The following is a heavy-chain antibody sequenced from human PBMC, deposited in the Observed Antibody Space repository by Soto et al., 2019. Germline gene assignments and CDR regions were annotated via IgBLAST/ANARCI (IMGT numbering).Heavy chain of an antibody. V-gene: IGHV4-31*02. CDR3: ALALGPTTGLDY. J-gene: IGHJ4*02. CDR2: IFNSGTT. CDR1: GASTVSHYH. Sequence: QVQLQESGPGLVKPSQTLSLTCSVSGASTVSHYHWTWIRQPPGKGVEWMGYIFNSGTTFYNPSLTSRLSISMDTSGNHFSLELRSVTAADTAVYYCALALGPTTGLDYWGQGTLVTVSS. D-gene: IGHD1-26*01.